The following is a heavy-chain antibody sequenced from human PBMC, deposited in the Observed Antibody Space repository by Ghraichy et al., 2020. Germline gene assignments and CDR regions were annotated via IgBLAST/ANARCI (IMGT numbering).Heavy chain of an antibody. Sequence: LSLTCAASGFTFSDYYMSWIRQAPGKGLEWVSYISSSGSTIYYADSVKGRFTISRDNAKNSLYLQMNSLRAEDTAEYYCAREWDVDMAFDIWGQGTMVTVSS. V-gene: IGHV3-11*01. D-gene: IGHD5-12*01. CDR2: ISSSGSTI. J-gene: IGHJ3*02. CDR1: GFTFSDYY. CDR3: AREWDVDMAFDI.